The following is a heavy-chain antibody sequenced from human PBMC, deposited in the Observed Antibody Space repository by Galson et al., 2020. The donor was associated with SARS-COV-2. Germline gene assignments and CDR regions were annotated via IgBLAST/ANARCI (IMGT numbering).Heavy chain of an antibody. CDR1: GFTFSDYY. V-gene: IGHV3-11*01. CDR2: ISSSGSTI. D-gene: IGHD6-19*01. J-gene: IGHJ4*02. Sequence: GGSLRLSCAASGFTFSDYYMSWIRQAPGKGLEWVSYISSSGSTIYYADSVKGRFTISRDNAKNSLYLQMNSLRAEDTAVYYCARDRGYSSGWYLPGIPDYWGQGTLVTVSS. CDR3: ARDRGYSSGWYLPGIPDY.